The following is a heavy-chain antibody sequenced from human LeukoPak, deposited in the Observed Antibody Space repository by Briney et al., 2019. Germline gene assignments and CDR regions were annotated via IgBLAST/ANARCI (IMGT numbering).Heavy chain of an antibody. CDR1: GYTFTGYY. CDR3: ARGPKRDTGPWGGDY. V-gene: IGHV1-2*02. D-gene: IGHD2-8*02. J-gene: IGHJ4*02. Sequence: GASVKVSCKASGYTFTGYYMHWVRQAPGQGPEWMGWINPNSGGTNYAQKFQGRVTMTRDTSISTAYMELSRLRSDDTAVYYCARGPKRDTGPWGGDYWGQGTLVTVSS. CDR2: INPNSGGT.